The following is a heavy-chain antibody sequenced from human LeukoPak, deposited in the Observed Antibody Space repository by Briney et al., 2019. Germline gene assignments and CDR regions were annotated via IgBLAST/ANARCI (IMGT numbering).Heavy chain of an antibody. Sequence: SETLSLTCIVSGASIRSHFWSWIRRPPGKALEWIGYMYNSGRTNYNPSLKSRVTISVDTSKNQFSLKLSSVTAADTAVYYCAGLAKDLKCTAMVIGDDYYGIDVWGQGTTVTVSS. CDR1: GASIRSHF. D-gene: IGHD5-18*01. CDR3: AGLAKDLKCTAMVIGDDYYGIDV. CDR2: MYNSGRT. J-gene: IGHJ6*02. V-gene: IGHV4-59*08.